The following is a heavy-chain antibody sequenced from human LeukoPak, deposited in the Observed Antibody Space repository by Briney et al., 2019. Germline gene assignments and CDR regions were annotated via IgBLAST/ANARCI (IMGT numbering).Heavy chain of an antibody. Sequence: GGSLRLSCAASGFTFSSYNMNWVRQAPGQGLEWVSSITSGSSYIYYADSVKGRFTISKDNAKSSLYLQMNSLRAEDTAVYYCARGGLISLANNPLGAFDIWGQGTMVSVSS. J-gene: IGHJ3*02. CDR2: ITSGSSYI. CDR3: ARGGLISLANNPLGAFDI. V-gene: IGHV3-21*01. CDR1: GFTFSSYN. D-gene: IGHD1-14*01.